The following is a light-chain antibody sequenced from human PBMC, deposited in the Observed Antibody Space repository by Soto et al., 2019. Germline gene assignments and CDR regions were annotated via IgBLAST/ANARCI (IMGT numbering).Light chain of an antibody. CDR2: GAS. J-gene: IGKJ4*01. CDR3: QQYDDWPPLT. V-gene: IGKV3-15*01. Sequence: EIVMTQSPVTLSVSPGERVTLSCRARQSVSSNLAWYQQKPGQAPRLLIYGASTRATGVPARFSGSGSGTEFTLTISSLQSEDFAVYYCQQYDDWPPLTFGGGTKVEI. CDR1: QSVSSN.